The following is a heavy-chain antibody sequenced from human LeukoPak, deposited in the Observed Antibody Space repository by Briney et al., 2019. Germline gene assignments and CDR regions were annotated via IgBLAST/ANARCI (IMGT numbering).Heavy chain of an antibody. CDR3: AKDGAY. CDR2: INSVGRT. V-gene: IGHV3-66*01. D-gene: IGHD3-16*01. J-gene: IGHJ4*02. Sequence: GGSLRLSCAASGFSVSNNYMSWVRQAPGKGLEWVSVINSVGRTYYADSVKGRFTISRDSSRNTFYLQMNSLRAEDTAVYYCAKDGAYWGQGTLVTVSS. CDR1: GFSVSNNY.